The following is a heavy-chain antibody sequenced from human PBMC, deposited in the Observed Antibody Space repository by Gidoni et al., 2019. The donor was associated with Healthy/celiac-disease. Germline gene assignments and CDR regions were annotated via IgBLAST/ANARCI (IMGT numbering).Heavy chain of an antibody. V-gene: IGHV3-15*01. Sequence: EVQLVESGGGLVKPGGSLRLACAASGLTFSNAWMSRVLQAPGTWMGWGRQAPGKGLEWFGRIKSKTDGGTTDYAAPVKGRFTISRDDSKNTLYLQMNSLKTEDTAVYYCTTESWEPPRTVFDYWGQGTLVTVSS. CDR3: TTESWEPPRTVFDY. CDR2: IKSKTDGGTT. CDR1: GLTFSNAW. J-gene: IGHJ4*02. D-gene: IGHD1-26*01.